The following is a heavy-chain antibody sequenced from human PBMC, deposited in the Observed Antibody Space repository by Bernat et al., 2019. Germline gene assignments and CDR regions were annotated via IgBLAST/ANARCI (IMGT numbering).Heavy chain of an antibody. J-gene: IGHJ6*03. CDR3: ARTKSPAAGPYYYYYYVDV. CDR1: GGSISSYY. CDR2: IYYSGST. D-gene: IGHD6-13*01. V-gene: IGHV4-59*01. Sequence: QVQLQESGPGLVKPSETLSLTCTVSGGSISSYYWSWIRQPPGKGLEWIGYIYYSGSTNYNPSLKSRVTISVDTSKNQFSLKLSSVTAADTAVYYCARTKSPAAGPYYYYYYVDVWGKGTTVTVSS.